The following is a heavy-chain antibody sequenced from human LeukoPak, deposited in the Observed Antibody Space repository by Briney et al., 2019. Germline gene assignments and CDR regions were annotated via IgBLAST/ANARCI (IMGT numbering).Heavy chain of an antibody. CDR2: ITGYGAT. J-gene: IGHJ5*02. CDR3: AKGAAAGKVDWFDP. Sequence: GGSLRLSCAASGFTFSNFAMMWVRQAPGTGLQWVSTITGYGATFYADSVRGRFTIFRDTSMNTLFPQMNSLGAEDTAVYYCAKGAAAGKVDWFDPWGQGTLVTVSS. V-gene: IGHV3-23*01. CDR1: GFTFSNFA. D-gene: IGHD6-13*01.